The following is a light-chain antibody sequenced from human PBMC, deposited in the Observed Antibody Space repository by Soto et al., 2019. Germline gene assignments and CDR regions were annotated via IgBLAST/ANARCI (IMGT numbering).Light chain of an antibody. CDR2: DAS. Sequence: DIQMTQSPSSLSASVGDRVTISCHASQDIRHFLSWYLQRPGKAPKLLIFDASSIVTGVPSRFSGSGSGTDFTFTISSLQPEDIGTYYCQQHENPPITFGQGTQLQIK. V-gene: IGKV1-33*01. J-gene: IGKJ5*01. CDR1: QDIRHF. CDR3: QQHENPPIT.